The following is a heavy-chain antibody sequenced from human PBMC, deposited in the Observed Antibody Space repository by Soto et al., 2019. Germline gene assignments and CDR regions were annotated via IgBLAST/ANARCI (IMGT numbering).Heavy chain of an antibody. J-gene: IGHJ5*02. V-gene: IGHV3-30*18. Sequence: QVQLVESGGGVVQPGRSLRLSCAASGFNFSSYGMHWVRQAPGKGLEWVAVISYDGSNKYYADSVKGRFTISRDNSKNTLYLQMNSLRAEDTAVYYCAKDRSGDRGWFDPWGQGTLVTVSS. CDR1: GFNFSSYG. CDR3: AKDRSGDRGWFDP. CDR2: ISYDGSNK. D-gene: IGHD3-3*01.